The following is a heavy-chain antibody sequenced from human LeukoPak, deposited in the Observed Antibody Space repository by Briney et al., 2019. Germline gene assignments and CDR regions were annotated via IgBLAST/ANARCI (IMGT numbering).Heavy chain of an antibody. V-gene: IGHV4-59*08. J-gene: IGHJ1*01. CDR2: SYFTGNP. CDR3: ARLPGIAAV. D-gene: IGHD6-13*01. Sequence: SETLSLTCIVSGSISSYYWTWIRQPPGKGLEWIGHSYFTGNPNYNPSLKSRVTISIDTSTNRFSLNLTSVTAADTAVYYCARLPGIAAVWGQGTLVIVSS. CDR1: GSISSYY.